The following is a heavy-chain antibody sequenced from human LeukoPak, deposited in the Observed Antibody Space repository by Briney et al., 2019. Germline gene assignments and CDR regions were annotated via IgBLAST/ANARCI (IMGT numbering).Heavy chain of an antibody. V-gene: IGHV4-61*02. CDR3: ARGNVDTAMVTGYYYYYGMDV. CDR1: GGSISSGSNY. CDR2: IYTSGST. J-gene: IGHJ6*02. D-gene: IGHD5-18*01. Sequence: TLSLTCTVSGGSISSGSNYWSCIRQPAGKGLEWIVRIYTSGSTNYHPSLKSRVTITVDTSKNQFSLKLSSVTAADTAVYYCARGNVDTAMVTGYYYYYGMDVWGQGTTVTVSS.